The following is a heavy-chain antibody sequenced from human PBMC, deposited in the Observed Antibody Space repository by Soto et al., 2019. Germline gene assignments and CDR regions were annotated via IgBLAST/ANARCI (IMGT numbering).Heavy chain of an antibody. J-gene: IGHJ6*02. CDR2: ISGSGGSS. Sequence: PWGSLRLSCSASGLAFSTYAMTWFRQAPGKGLEWVSVISGSGGSSYYAASVKGRFTISRENSKNTLYLQMNGRRAEDTALYYCAKVTKRAAAGRYEYYKYGMDVWGQGTTVTVSS. CDR3: AKVTKRAAAGRYEYYKYGMDV. D-gene: IGHD6-13*01. CDR1: GLAFSTYA. V-gene: IGHV3-23*01.